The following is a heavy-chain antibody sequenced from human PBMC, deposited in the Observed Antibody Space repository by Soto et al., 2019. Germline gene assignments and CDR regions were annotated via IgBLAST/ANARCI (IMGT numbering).Heavy chain of an antibody. D-gene: IGHD1-26*01. CDR1: GGTFSRYS. CDR2: IIPIFGTA. V-gene: IGHV1-69*06. Sequence: SVKVSCKASGGTFSRYSISWVRQAPGQGLEWMGGIIPIFGTANYAQKFQGRVTITADKSTSTAYMELSSLRSEDTAVYYCARYGGSYNAFDYWGQGTLVTVSS. J-gene: IGHJ4*02. CDR3: ARYGGSYNAFDY.